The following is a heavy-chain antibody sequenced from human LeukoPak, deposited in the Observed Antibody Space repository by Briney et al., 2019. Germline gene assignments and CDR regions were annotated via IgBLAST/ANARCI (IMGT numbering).Heavy chain of an antibody. J-gene: IGHJ4*02. CDR2: ISYDGSNK. CDR1: GFTFGSYA. Sequence: QPGRSLRLSCAASGFTFGSYAMHWVRQAPGKGLEWVAVISYDGSNKYYADSVKGRFTISRDNSKNTLYLQMNSLRAEDTAVYYCARAGGRTTVTSPLVDYWGQGTLVTVSS. D-gene: IGHD4-17*01. V-gene: IGHV3-30-3*01. CDR3: ARAGGRTTVTSPLVDY.